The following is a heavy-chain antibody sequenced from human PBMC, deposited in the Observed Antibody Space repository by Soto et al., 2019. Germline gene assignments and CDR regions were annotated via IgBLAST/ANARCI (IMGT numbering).Heavy chain of an antibody. Sequence: PGGSLRLSCAAAGFTFSIYAIIWVRQAPGRGLEWVSSISGTGGKTYYADSVKGRFTISRDNSKNTVYVHMESLRAEDTAVYFCATENKYRYGMDVWGQGTTVTVSS. V-gene: IGHV3-23*01. CDR2: ISGTGGKT. CDR1: GFTFSIYA. D-gene: IGHD2-2*01. J-gene: IGHJ6*02. CDR3: ATENKYRYGMDV.